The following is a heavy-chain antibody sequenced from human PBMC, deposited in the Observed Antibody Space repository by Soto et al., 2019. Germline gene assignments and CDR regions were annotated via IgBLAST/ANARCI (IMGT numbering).Heavy chain of an antibody. CDR1: GYSFTTYW. Sequence: GESLEISCKGSGYSFTTYWISWVRQMPGKGLEWMGTIDPSDSYTNYSPSFQGHVTISVDTSISTAYLQWSSLKASDTSMYYCARGTVVRGIITYPDYWGQGSPVTVSS. J-gene: IGHJ4*02. V-gene: IGHV5-10-1*01. CDR2: IDPSDSYT. CDR3: ARGTVVRGIITYPDY. D-gene: IGHD3-10*01.